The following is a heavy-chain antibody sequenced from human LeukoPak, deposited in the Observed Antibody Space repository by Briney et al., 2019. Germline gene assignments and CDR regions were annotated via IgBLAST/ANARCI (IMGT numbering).Heavy chain of an antibody. D-gene: IGHD6-19*01. CDR3: ARSRDSSGWYPFQH. V-gene: IGHV3-53*01. CDR1: GFSISSNY. Sequence: AGSLRLSCAASGFSISSNYMSWVRQAPAKGLEWVSVIYSGGRTEYAEYADSVKGRFTISRDKSKNTLYLQTNSLRAEDTAVYYCARSRDSSGWYPFQHWGQGTLVTVSS. J-gene: IGHJ1*01. CDR2: IYSGGRTEYA.